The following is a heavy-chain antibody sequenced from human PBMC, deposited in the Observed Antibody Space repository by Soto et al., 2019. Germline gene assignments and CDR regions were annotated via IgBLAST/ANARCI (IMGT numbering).Heavy chain of an antibody. D-gene: IGHD3-22*01. CDR2: IYHTGST. V-gene: IGHV4-4*02. Sequence: QVQLQESGPGLVKPSGTLSLTCAVSGGSISSSNWWSWVRQPPGKGLEWIGEIYHTGSTNYNPSLKSRVTISVDKSKNQFSRELSSVTAAYTAVYYCATYYDTSGYRFDYWGKGTLVTVSS. CDR3: ATYYDTSGYRFDY. J-gene: IGHJ4*02. CDR1: GGSISSSNW.